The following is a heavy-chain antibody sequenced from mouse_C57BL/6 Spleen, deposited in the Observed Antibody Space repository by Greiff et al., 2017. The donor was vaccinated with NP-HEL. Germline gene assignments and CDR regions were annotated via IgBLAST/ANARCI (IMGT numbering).Heavy chain of an antibody. D-gene: IGHD2-4*01. Sequence: EVQVVESGGGLVQPGGSLSLSCAASGFTFTDYYMSWVRQPPGKALEWLGFIRNKANGYTTEYSASVKGRFTISRDNSQSILYLQMNALRAEDSATYYCARYTDYDGFAYWGQGTLVTVSA. J-gene: IGHJ3*01. CDR3: ARYTDYDGFAY. CDR1: GFTFTDYY. CDR2: IRNKANGYTT. V-gene: IGHV7-3*01.